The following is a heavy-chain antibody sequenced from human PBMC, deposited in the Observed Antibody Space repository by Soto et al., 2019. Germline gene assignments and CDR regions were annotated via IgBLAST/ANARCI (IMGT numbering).Heavy chain of an antibody. Sequence: SETLSLTCAVYGGSFSGYYWRWIRQPPGKGLGWIGEINHSGSTNYNPSLKSRVTISVDTSKNQFSLKRSSGTAADTAVYSGARGVLYGNYFYGMDAWRQGTALTVAS. CDR2: INHSGST. V-gene: IGHV4-34*01. D-gene: IGHD3-16*01. J-gene: IGHJ6*02. CDR3: ARGVLYGNYFYGMDA. CDR1: GGSFSGYY.